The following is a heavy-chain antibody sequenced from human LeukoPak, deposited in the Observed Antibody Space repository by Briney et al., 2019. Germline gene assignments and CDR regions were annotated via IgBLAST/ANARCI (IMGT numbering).Heavy chain of an antibody. CDR2: INHSGST. D-gene: IGHD2-15*01. V-gene: IGHV4-34*01. J-gene: IGHJ6*03. CDR1: GGSFSGYY. Sequence: SGTLSLTCAVYGGSFSGYYWSWIRQPPGEGLEWIGEINHSGSTNYNPSLKSRVTISVDTSKNQFSLKLSSVTAADTAVYYCARGIYCSGGSCYSVRDYYYMDVWGKGTTVTVSS. CDR3: ARGIYCSGGSCYSVRDYYYMDV.